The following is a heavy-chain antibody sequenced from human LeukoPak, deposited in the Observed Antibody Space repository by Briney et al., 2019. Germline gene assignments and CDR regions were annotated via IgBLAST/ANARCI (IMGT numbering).Heavy chain of an antibody. D-gene: IGHD3-10*01. CDR1: GFTFSYSA. CDR3: AADSGNYGSGTHIPDH. CDR2: IVVGSGTT. J-gene: IGHJ4*02. V-gene: IGHV1-58*02. Sequence: SVKVSCKASGFTFSYSAMQWVRQARGQRLEWIGWIVVGSGTTSYAQEFQERVIITRDMSTSTAYMELSSLRSEDTAVYYCAADSGNYGSGTHIPDHWGQGTLVTVSS.